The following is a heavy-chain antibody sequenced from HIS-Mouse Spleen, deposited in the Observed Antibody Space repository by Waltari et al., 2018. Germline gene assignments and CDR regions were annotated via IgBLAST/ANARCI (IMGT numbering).Heavy chain of an antibody. V-gene: IGHV4-39*07. CDR3: AREIPYSSSWYDWYFDL. J-gene: IGHJ2*01. D-gene: IGHD6-13*01. CDR2: IYYSGGP. CDR1: GGSISSSSYY. Sequence: QLQLQESGPGLVKPSETLSLTCTVSGGSISSSSYYWGWIRQPPGKGLEWNGSIYYSGGPYYNPSLRSRVTISVDTSKNQFSLKLSSVTAADTAVYYCAREIPYSSSWYDWYFDLWGRGTLVTVSS.